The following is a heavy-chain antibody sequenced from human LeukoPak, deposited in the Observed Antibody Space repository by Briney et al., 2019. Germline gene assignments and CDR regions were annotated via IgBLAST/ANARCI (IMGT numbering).Heavy chain of an antibody. Sequence: PSETLSLTCAVYGGSFSGYYWSWIRQPPGKGLEWIGEINHSGSTNYNPSLKSRVTISVDTSKNQFSLKLSSVTAADTAVYYCARGRRPIFGVVKRSYYYYYMDVWGKGTTVTVSS. CDR3: ARGRRPIFGVVKRSYYYYYMDV. D-gene: IGHD3-3*01. J-gene: IGHJ6*03. CDR2: INHSGST. V-gene: IGHV4-34*01. CDR1: GGSFSGYY.